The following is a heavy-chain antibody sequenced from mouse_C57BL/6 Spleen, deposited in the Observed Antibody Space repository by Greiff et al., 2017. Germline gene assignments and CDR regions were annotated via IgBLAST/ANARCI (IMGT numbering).Heavy chain of an antibody. D-gene: IGHD1-1*01. Sequence: EVHLVESGGGLVKPGGSLKLSCAASGFTFSSYTMSWVRQTPEKRLEWVATISGGGGNTYYPDSVKGRFTISRDNAKNTLYLQMSSLRSEDTALYDCARRLYGSSIYAMDYWGQGTSVTVSS. V-gene: IGHV5-9*01. CDR3: ARRLYGSSIYAMDY. CDR1: GFTFSSYT. CDR2: ISGGGGNT. J-gene: IGHJ4*01.